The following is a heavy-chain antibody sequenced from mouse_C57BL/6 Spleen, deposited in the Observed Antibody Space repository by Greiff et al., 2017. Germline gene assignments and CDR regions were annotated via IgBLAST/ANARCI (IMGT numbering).Heavy chain of an antibody. CDR3: ARGSTAQATDFDY. CDR1: GYAFTNYL. CDR2: INPGSGGT. D-gene: IGHD3-2*02. J-gene: IGHJ2*01. V-gene: IGHV1-54*01. Sequence: VQLQQSGAELVRPGTSVKVSCKASGYAFTNYLIEWVKQRPGQGLEWIGVINPGSGGTNYNEKFKGKATLTADKSSSTAYMQLSSLTSEDSAVYFCARGSTAQATDFDYWGHNTTRSVSS.